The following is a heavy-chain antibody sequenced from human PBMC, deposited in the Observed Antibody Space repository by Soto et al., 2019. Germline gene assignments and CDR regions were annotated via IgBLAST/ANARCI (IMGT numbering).Heavy chain of an antibody. V-gene: IGHV3-48*02. D-gene: IGHD3-22*01. J-gene: IGHJ6*02. CDR2: ISGSSSTI. CDR1: GFTFSSYS. Sequence: PGGSLRLSCAASGFTFSSYSMNWVRQAPGKGLEWASYISGSSSTIYYADSVKGRFTISRDNAKNSLYLQMNSLRDEDTAVYYFACVGRDSEYSGYIYYYYGMDVWGQGTTVTVSS. CDR3: ACVGRDSEYSGYIYYYYGMDV.